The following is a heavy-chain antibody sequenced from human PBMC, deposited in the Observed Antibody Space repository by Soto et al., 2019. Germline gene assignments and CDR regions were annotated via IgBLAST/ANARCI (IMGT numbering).Heavy chain of an antibody. CDR3: AKPPAGGGHHDKFYFHH. D-gene: IGHD1-1*01. J-gene: IGHJ1*01. Sequence: EVPLLESGGGLVQPGGSLRLSCAGSGFTFSGYVMSWVRQAPGKGLEWVSGISKSGDTTYYADSVKGRFTISRDNSKNTLYLQLNSLRAEDTAVYYCAKPPAGGGHHDKFYFHHWGQGTLVTVSS. V-gene: IGHV3-23*01. CDR2: ISKSGDTT. CDR1: GFTFSGYV.